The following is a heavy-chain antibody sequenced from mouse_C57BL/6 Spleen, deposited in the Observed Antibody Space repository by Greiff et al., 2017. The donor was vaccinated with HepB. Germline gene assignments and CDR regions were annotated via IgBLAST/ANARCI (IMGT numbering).Heavy chain of an antibody. Sequence: QVQLQQPGAELVRPGTSVKLSCKASGYTFTSYWMHWVKQRPGQGLEWIGVIDPSDSYTNYNQKFKGKATLTVDTSSSTAYMQLSSLTSEDSAVYYCARGITTGWYFDVWGTGTTVTVSS. CDR2: IDPSDSYT. J-gene: IGHJ1*03. D-gene: IGHD1-1*01. CDR3: ARGITTGWYFDV. CDR1: GYTFTSYW. V-gene: IGHV1-59*01.